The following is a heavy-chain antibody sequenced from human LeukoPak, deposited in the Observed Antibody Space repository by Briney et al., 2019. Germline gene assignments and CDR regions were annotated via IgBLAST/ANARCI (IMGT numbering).Heavy chain of an antibody. D-gene: IGHD3-3*01. Sequence: GTSLRLSCATSGFTFTCCGMHWVRQASGKGLEWVAAISSSDGNSKYYADSVKGRFTISRDNSKNTVYLQMNSLRADDTAVYYCAKWSGNRPLYYFDYWGQGTLVTVSS. CDR3: AKWSGNRPLYYFDY. V-gene: IGHV3-30*18. CDR2: ISSSDGNSK. CDR1: GFTFTCCG. J-gene: IGHJ4*02.